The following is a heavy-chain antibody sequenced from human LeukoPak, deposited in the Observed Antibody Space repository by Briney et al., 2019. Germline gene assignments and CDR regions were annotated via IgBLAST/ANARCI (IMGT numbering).Heavy chain of an antibody. CDR2: MYHSGTT. D-gene: IGHD3-10*01. J-gene: IGHJ5*02. CDR3: VRGPLLWFAELRFDP. CDR1: AYTSSSGHY. V-gene: IGHV4-38-2*02. Sequence: PSETLSLTCTVSAYTSSSGHYWGWLRQPPLDGLEWIGSMYHSGTTYYNASLKSRATISVDTSKNQISLKMNSMTAADMAVYYCVRGPLLWFAELRFDPWGQGTLVTVSS.